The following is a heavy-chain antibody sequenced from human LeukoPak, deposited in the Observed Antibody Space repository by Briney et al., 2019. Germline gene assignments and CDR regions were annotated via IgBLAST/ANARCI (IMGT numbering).Heavy chain of an antibody. CDR1: GFTFNDYA. D-gene: IGHD1-26*01. J-gene: IGHJ4*02. V-gene: IGHV3-23*01. CDR3: AKDRSIGTYYTFDH. Sequence: GGSLRLSCAASGFTFNDYAMTWVRRAPGKGLEWVSSISASGAMTYYADSVKGRFTVSRDNSKNTLYLQMSRLTAADTAVYYCAKDRSIGTYYTFDHWGQGTLVTVSS. CDR2: ISASGAMT.